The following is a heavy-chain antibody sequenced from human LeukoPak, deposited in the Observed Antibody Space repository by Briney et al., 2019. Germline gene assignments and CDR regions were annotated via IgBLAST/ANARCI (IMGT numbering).Heavy chain of an antibody. J-gene: IGHJ4*02. D-gene: IGHD5-18*01. Sequence: SSETLSLTCTVSGGSISSGGYYWSWIRQHPGKGLEWIGYIYYSGSTYYNPSLKSRVTISVDTSKNQFSLKLSSVTAADTAVYYCARATAMANFDYWGQGTLVTVSS. CDR3: ARATAMANFDY. V-gene: IGHV4-31*03. CDR2: IYYSGST. CDR1: GGSISSGGYY.